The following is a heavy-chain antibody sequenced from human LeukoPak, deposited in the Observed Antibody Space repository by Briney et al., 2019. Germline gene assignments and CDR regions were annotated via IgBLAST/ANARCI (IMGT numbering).Heavy chain of an antibody. V-gene: IGHV3-30*04. CDR3: ARDGSLSRGWYSSGWPVGYFDY. CDR1: GFTFSSYA. CDR2: ISYDGSNK. Sequence: PGGSLRLSCAASGFTFSSYAMHWVRQAPGKGLEWVAVISYDGSNKYYADSVKGRFTISRDNSKNTLYLQMNSLRAEDTAVYYCARDGSLSRGWYSSGWPVGYFDYWGQGNLVTVSS. J-gene: IGHJ4*02. D-gene: IGHD6-19*01.